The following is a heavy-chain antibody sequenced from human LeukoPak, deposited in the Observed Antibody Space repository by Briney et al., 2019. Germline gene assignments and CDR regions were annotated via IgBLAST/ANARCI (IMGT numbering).Heavy chain of an antibody. CDR2: IRSKAYGGTT. Sequence: GGSLRLSCTASGFTFGDYAMSWVRQTPGKGLEWVGFIRSKAYGGTTEYAASVKGRFTISRDDSKSIAYLQMNSLKTEDTAVYYCTRDFRDYYDSSGYFDYWGQGTLVTVSS. CDR3: TRDFRDYYDSSGYFDY. V-gene: IGHV3-49*04. CDR1: GFTFGDYA. D-gene: IGHD3-22*01. J-gene: IGHJ4*02.